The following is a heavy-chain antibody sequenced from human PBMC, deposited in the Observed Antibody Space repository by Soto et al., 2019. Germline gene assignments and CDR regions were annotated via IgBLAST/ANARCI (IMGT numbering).Heavy chain of an antibody. Sequence: SSVKVSCKASGGTFSSYAISWVRQAPGQGLEWMGGIIPIFGTANYAQKFQGRVTITADESTSTAYMELSSLRSEDTAVYYCARDLTTLTGTDHFQQWGQGSLVTVSS. CDR3: ARDLTTLTGTDHFQQ. D-gene: IGHD1-7*01. J-gene: IGHJ1*01. V-gene: IGHV1-69*13. CDR1: GGTFSSYA. CDR2: IIPIFGTA.